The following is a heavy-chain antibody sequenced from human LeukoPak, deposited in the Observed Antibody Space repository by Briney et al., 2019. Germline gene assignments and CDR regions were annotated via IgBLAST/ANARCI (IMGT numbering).Heavy chain of an antibody. Sequence: PGGSLRLSCAASGFTFSDYYMSWIRQAPGKGLEWVSAISGSGGSTYYADSVKGRFTISRDNSKNTLYLQMNSLRAEDTAVYYCAKGSGSYRTGYFDYWGQGTLVTVSS. CDR3: AKGSGSYRTGYFDY. CDR1: GFTFSDYY. V-gene: IGHV3-23*01. CDR2: ISGSGGST. J-gene: IGHJ4*02. D-gene: IGHD1-26*01.